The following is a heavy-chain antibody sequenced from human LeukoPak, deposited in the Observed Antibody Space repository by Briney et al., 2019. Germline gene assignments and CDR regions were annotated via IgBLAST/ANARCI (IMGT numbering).Heavy chain of an antibody. CDR2: ISLAGQT. V-gene: IGHV4/OR15-8*02. CDR3: SRESGPFCPFGY. D-gene: IGHD1-26*01. CDR1: GGSISGTNW. Sequence: SGTLSLTCGASGGSISGTNWWSWVRQPPGQGLEWIGEISLAGQTNYNPSLNGRVTMSLDKSSNQLSLHLTSVTAADTATYFCSRESGPFCPFGYWGQGTLVIVSS. J-gene: IGHJ4*02.